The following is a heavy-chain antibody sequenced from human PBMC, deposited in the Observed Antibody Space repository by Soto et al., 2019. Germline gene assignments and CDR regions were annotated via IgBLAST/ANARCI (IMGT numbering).Heavy chain of an antibody. D-gene: IGHD5-12*01. V-gene: IGHV1-69*13. CDR2: IIPIFGTA. CDR1: GGTFSSYA. CDR3: ARGKGDGYTMSYYYYYGIDV. J-gene: IGHJ6*02. Sequence: AASVKVSCKASGGTFSSYAISWVRQAPGQGLEWMGGIIPIFGTANYAQKFQGTVTITADESTSTAYMELSSLRSEDTAVYYCARGKGDGYTMSYYYYYGIDVWGQGTTVTVSS.